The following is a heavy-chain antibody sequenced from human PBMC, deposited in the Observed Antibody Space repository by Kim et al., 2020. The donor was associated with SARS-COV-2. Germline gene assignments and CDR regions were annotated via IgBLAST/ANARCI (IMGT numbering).Heavy chain of an antibody. CDR3: ARLHYGSTIDY. CDR2: IYYSGST. V-gene: IGHV4-39*01. D-gene: IGHD3-10*01. Sequence: SETLSLTCTVSGGSISSSSYYWGWIRQPPGKGLEWIGSIYYSGSTYYNPSLKSRVTISVDTSKNQFSLKLSSVTAADTAVYYCARLHYGSTIDYWGQGTLVTVSS. CDR1: GGSISSSSYY. J-gene: IGHJ4*02.